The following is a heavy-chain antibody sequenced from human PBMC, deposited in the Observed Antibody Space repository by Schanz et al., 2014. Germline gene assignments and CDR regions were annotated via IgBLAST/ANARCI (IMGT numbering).Heavy chain of an antibody. CDR1: GFTVNTNY. J-gene: IGHJ3*01. CDR2: LYIRST. V-gene: IGHV3-53*01. D-gene: IGHD5-12*01. CDR3: ARDEGKDGYNLAFDV. Sequence: EVQLVESGGGLIHPGGSLRLSCAVSGFTVNTNYMTWVRQAPGKGLERVSILYIRSTYYADSVKGRFTISRDNSKNMVFLQMNSLRVEDTAIYYCARDEGKDGYNLAFDVWGQGTLVTVSS.